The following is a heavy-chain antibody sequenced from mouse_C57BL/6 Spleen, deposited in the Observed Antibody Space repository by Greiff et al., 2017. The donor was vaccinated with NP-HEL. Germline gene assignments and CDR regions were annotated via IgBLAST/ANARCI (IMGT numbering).Heavy chain of an antibody. D-gene: IGHD3-2*02. CDR3: VQTAQAWFAY. CDR2: IDPANGNT. CDR1: GFTIKNTY. Sequence: EVQLQQSVAELVRPGASVKLSCTASGFTIKNTYMHWVKQRPEQGLEWIGRIDPANGNTKYAPKFQRKATITADTSSNTAYLQLSSLTSEDTAIYYCVQTAQAWFAYWGQGTLVTVSA. J-gene: IGHJ3*01. V-gene: IGHV14-3*01.